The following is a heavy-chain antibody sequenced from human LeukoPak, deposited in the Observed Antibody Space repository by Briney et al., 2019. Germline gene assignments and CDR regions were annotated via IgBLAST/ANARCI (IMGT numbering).Heavy chain of an antibody. CDR1: GYTFTSYY. D-gene: IGHD6-19*01. CDR3: ARGDLYSSGWYGWFDP. CDR2: INPSGGST. Sequence: GASVKVSCKASGYTFTSYYMHWVRQAPGQGLEWMGIINPSGGSTSYAQKFQGRVTMTRDMSTSTVYMELSSLRSEDTAVYYCARGDLYSSGWYGWFDPWGQGTLVTVSS. V-gene: IGHV1-46*01. J-gene: IGHJ5*02.